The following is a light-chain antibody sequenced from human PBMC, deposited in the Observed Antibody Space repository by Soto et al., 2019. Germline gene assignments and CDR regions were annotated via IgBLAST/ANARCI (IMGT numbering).Light chain of an antibody. J-gene: IGKJ5*01. CDR3: QQYNNWPIT. Sequence: EIVMTQSPATLSVSPGERATLSCRASQSVSSNLAWYQQKPGQAPRLLIYGASTRATGIPARFSGSGSGTEFTLTISSLQSEDFAVYYCQQYNNWPITFGQGTRLVIK. CDR1: QSVSSN. CDR2: GAS. V-gene: IGKV3-15*01.